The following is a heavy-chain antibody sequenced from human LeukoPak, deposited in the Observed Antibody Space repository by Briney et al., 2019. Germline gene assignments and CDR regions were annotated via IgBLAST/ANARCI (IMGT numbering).Heavy chain of an antibody. CDR2: TSFDGSNK. D-gene: IGHD1-26*01. V-gene: IGHV3-30*18. CDR1: GFTFNTFG. Sequence: GGSLRLSCAASGFTFNTFGMHWVRQAPGMGLEWMAVTSFDGSNKYYADSVKGRFAISRDNSKNTLYLQMNSLRAEDTAVYYCAKDRIVGTTRFLDYWGPGTLVTVSS. J-gene: IGHJ4*02. CDR3: AKDRIVGTTRFLDY.